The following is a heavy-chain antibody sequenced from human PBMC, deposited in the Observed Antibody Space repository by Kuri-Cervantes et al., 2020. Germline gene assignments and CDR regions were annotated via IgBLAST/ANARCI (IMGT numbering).Heavy chain of an antibody. Sequence: GESLKISCAASGFTFSSYDMHWVRQATGKGLEWVSAIGTAGDTYYPGSVKGRFTISRDDSKNTLYLQMNSLKTEDTAVYYCTTDPSSSWSPYYYYGMDVWGQGTTVTVSS. CDR3: TTDPSSSWSPYYYYGMDV. J-gene: IGHJ6*02. CDR1: GFTFSSYD. D-gene: IGHD6-13*01. V-gene: IGHV3-13*01. CDR2: IGTAGDT.